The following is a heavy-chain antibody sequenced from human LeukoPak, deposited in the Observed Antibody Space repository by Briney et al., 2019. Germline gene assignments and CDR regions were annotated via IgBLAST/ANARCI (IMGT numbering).Heavy chain of an antibody. CDR3: ARRQYSSGWYGAFDI. J-gene: IGHJ3*02. CDR2: IYYSGST. V-gene: IGHV4-59*08. CDR1: GGSISSYY. D-gene: IGHD6-19*01. Sequence: PSETLSLTCTVSGGSISSYYWSWIRLPPGKGLEWIGYIYYSGSTNYNPSLKSRVTISVDTSKNQFSLKLSSVTAADTAVYYCARRQYSSGWYGAFDIWGQGTMVTVSS.